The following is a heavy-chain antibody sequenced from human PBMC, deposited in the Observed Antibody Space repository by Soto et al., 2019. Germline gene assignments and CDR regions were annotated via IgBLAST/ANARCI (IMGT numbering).Heavy chain of an antibody. CDR3: VRDGTKTLRDWFDP. J-gene: IGHJ5*02. D-gene: IGHD1-1*01. CDR1: GASISGYY. V-gene: IGHV4-4*07. Sequence: QVQLQESGPGLVKPSETLSLTCTVSGASISGYYWSWIRKSAGKGLEWIGRIYATGTTDYNPSLKSRVMMSVDTSKKQFSLRLRALTAADTAVYYCVRDGTKTLRDWFDPWGQGMSVTVSS. CDR2: IYATGTT.